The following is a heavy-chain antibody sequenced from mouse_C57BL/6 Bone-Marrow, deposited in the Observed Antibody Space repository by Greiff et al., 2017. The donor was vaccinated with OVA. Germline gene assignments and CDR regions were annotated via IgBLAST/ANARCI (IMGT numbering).Heavy chain of an antibody. J-gene: IGHJ3*01. Sequence: VQLQQPGAELVMPGASVKLSCTASGYTFTSYWMHWVKQRPGQGLEWIGEIDPSDSYTNYNQKFKGKSTLTVDKSSSTAYMQLSSLTSEDSAVYYCARSYGSKEAWFAYWGQGTLVTVSA. CDR1: GYTFTSYW. CDR2: IDPSDSYT. CDR3: ARSYGSKEAWFAY. D-gene: IGHD1-1*01. V-gene: IGHV1-69*01.